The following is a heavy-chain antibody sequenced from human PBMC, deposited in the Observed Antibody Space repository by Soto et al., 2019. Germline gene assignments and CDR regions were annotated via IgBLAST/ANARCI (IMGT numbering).Heavy chain of an antibody. CDR1: GFTFSSYG. D-gene: IGHD6-13*01. CDR2: ISYDGNKI. V-gene: IGHV3-30*18. J-gene: IGHJ4*02. Sequence: QVQLVESGGGVVQPGTSLRLSCAAAGFTFSSYGMYWVRQAPGKGLEWVAGISYDGNKIYYGDAVKGRFTISRDNSKNTLYLQMNSLRAEDTAVYYCANGRGQQPEMDYWGQGTLVTVSS. CDR3: ANGRGQQPEMDY.